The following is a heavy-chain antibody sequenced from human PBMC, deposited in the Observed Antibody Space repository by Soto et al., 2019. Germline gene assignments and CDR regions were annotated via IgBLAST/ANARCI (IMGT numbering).Heavy chain of an antibody. D-gene: IGHD3-16*01. Sequence: QVQLLQSGPELRKPGASVKVSCKALGYTFTDFGIGWVRQAPGQGLEWVGWIRAHNQNPSYAKSLQGRVNVTTDKPTNTGFMELTSLRSDDTADYYCTRAADRFDLVWGRNDTFDIWGQGTMVMVS. V-gene: IGHV1-18*01. J-gene: IGHJ3*02. CDR1: GYTFTDFG. CDR3: TRAADRFDLVWGRNDTFDI. CDR2: IRAHNQNP.